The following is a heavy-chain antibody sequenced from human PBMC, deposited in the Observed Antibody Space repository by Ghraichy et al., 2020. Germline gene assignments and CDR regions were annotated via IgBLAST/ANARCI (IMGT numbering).Heavy chain of an antibody. V-gene: IGHV3-21*01. CDR1: GFTFSSYS. D-gene: IGHD4-17*01. J-gene: IGHJ4*02. CDR3: ARDFGFHYGDYEDY. CDR2: ISSSSSYI. Sequence: GKSLNISCAASGFTFSSYSMNWVRQAPGKGLEWVSSISSSSSYIYYADSVKGRFTISRDNAKNSLYLQMNSLRAEDTAVYYCARDFGFHYGDYEDYWGQGTLVTVSS.